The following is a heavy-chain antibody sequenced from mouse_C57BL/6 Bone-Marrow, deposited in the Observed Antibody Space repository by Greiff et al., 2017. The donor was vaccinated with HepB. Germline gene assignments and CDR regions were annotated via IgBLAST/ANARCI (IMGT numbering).Heavy chain of an antibody. CDR3: ARSSITTVVADYFDY. CDR2: IDPSDSYT. Sequence: VQLQQPGAELVMPGASVKLSCKASGYTFTSYWMHWVKQRPGQGLEWIGEIDPSDSYTNYNQKFKGKSTLTVDKSSSTAYMQLSSLTSEDSAVYYCARSSITTVVADYFDYWGQGTTLTVSS. D-gene: IGHD1-1*01. V-gene: IGHV1-69*01. J-gene: IGHJ2*01. CDR1: GYTFTSYW.